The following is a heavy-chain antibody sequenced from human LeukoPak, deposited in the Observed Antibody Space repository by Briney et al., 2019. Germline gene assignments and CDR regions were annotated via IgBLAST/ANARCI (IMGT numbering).Heavy chain of an antibody. Sequence: PADTLSLTRTLSGDSISSYYWSWIRHPPGKGLEWMGYISYSGSTNHNPSLRGRVTTSVNTSKTQFSLRLSSVTAADTAVYYCARHSPWVRGVIMSRNWFDPWGQGTLVTVSS. D-gene: IGHD3-10*01. J-gene: IGHJ5*02. CDR2: ISYSGST. V-gene: IGHV4-59*08. CDR1: GDSISSYY. CDR3: ARHSPWVRGVIMSRNWFDP.